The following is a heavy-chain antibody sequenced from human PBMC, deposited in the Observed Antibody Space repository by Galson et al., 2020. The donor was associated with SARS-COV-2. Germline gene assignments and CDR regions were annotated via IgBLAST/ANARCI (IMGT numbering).Heavy chain of an antibody. CDR2: ITWNSAST. CDR1: GFTLDEYA. D-gene: IGHD2-15*01. J-gene: IGHJ6*02. CDR3: AKVAKTHLYYYAMDV. V-gene: IGHV3-9*01. Sequence: SLKISCAASGFTLDEYAMHWVRQAPGKGLEWVSGITWNSASTTYAASVRGRFAISRDNAKNSLYLQMDSLRPEDTALYYCAKVAKTHLYYYAMDVWGQGTTVTVSS.